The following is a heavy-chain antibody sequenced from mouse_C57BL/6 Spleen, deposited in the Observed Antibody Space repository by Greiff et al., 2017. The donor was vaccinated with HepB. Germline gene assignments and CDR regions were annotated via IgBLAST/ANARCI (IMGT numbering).Heavy chain of an antibody. V-gene: IGHV5-4*01. Sequence: EVQRVEPGGGLVKPGGSLKLSCAASGFTFSSYAMSWVRQTPEKRLEWVATISDGGSYTYYPDNVKGRFTISRDNAKNNRYLQMSQLKSEDTAMYDCARSHIYYGSSYGFAYWGQGTLVTVSA. J-gene: IGHJ3*01. D-gene: IGHD1-1*01. CDR2: ISDGGSYT. CDR3: ARSHIYYGSSYGFAY. CDR1: GFTFSSYA.